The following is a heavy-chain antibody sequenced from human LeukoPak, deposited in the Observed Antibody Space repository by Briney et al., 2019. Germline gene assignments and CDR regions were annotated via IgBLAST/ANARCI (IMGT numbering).Heavy chain of an antibody. CDR3: ARDFVAMVRGVLPDY. J-gene: IGHJ4*02. D-gene: IGHD3-10*01. CDR1: GFSYSAQW. V-gene: IGHV3-7*01. CDR2: ITPDGSEK. Sequence: GGSLRLSCAASGFSYSAQWMTWVRQAAGKGLEWVAHITPDGSEKYYVDSVKGRFTISSDNAKNSLYLQMNSLRAEDTAVYYCARDFVAMVRGVLPDYWGQGTLVTVSS.